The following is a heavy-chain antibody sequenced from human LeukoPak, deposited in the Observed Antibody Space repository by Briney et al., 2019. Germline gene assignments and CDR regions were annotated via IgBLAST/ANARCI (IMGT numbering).Heavy chain of an antibody. Sequence: ASVKVSCKASGYTFTSYAMHWVRQAPGQRLEWMGWINAGNGNTKYSQKFQGRVTITRDTSASTAYMELSSLRSEDTAVYYCATSMGYDFWSGSPYYYGMDVWGQGTTVTVSS. V-gene: IGHV1-3*01. CDR1: GYTFTSYA. D-gene: IGHD3-3*01. CDR3: ATSMGYDFWSGSPYYYGMDV. J-gene: IGHJ6*02. CDR2: INAGNGNT.